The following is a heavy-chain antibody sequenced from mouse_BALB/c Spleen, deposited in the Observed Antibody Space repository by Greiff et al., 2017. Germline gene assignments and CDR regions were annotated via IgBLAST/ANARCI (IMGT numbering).Heavy chain of an antibody. CDR3: ARGVYGPYAMDY. CDR2: INPGSGGT. Sequence: QVQLQQSGAELVRPGTSVKVSCKASGYAFTNYLIEWVKQRPGQGLEWIGVINPGSGGTNYNEKFKGKATLTADKSSSTAYMQLSSLTSDDSAVYFCARGVYGPYAMDYWGQGTSVTVSS. CDR1: GYAFTNYL. J-gene: IGHJ4*01. D-gene: IGHD1-1*02. V-gene: IGHV1-54*01.